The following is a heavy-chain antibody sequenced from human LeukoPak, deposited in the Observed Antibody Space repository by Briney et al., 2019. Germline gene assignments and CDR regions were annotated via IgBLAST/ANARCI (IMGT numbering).Heavy chain of an antibody. Sequence: SETLSLTCAVYGGSFSDYYWSWIRQPPGKGLEWVGEINHSGSTNYNPSLKSRVTISVDTSKNQFSLKLTSVTAADTAVYYCASPNYDSGWFDPWGQGTLVTVFS. CDR2: INHSGST. J-gene: IGHJ5*02. CDR1: GGSFSDYY. V-gene: IGHV4-34*01. D-gene: IGHD3-3*01. CDR3: ASPNYDSGWFDP.